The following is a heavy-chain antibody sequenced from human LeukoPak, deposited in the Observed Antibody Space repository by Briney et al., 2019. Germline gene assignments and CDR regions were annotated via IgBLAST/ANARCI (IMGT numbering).Heavy chain of an antibody. V-gene: IGHV3-21*01. CDR3: ARDTGYCSGGSCYSSE. CDR1: GFTFSSYS. D-gene: IGHD2-15*01. J-gene: IGHJ4*02. Sequence: PGGSLRLSCAASGFTFSSYSMNWVRQAPGKGLEWVSSISSSSSYIYYADSVKGRFTISRDNAKNSLYLQMNSLRAEDTAVYYCARDTGYCSGGSCYSSEWGQGTLVTVSS. CDR2: ISSSSSYI.